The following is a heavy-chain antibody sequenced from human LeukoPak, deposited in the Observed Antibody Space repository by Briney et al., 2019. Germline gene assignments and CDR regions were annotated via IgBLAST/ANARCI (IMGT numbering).Heavy chain of an antibody. V-gene: IGHV3-11*06. CDR1: GFTFSDFY. J-gene: IGHJ6*02. CDR2: ISGSSSNT. D-gene: IGHD4-11*01. Sequence: GGSLRLSCAASGFTFSDFYMSWIRQAPGKGLESVSYISGSSSNTNYADSVKGRFTISRDNAKNSLYLQMNSLRVEDTAVYYCARPYYSNYYYYGMDVWGQGTTVTVSS. CDR3: ARPYYSNYYYYGMDV.